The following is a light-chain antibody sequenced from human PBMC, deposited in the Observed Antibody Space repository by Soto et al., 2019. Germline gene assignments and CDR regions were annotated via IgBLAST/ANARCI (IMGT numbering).Light chain of an antibody. CDR3: TSYASTTPHVA. CDR1: ISDVGGYNY. Sequence: QSALTQPASVSGSPGQSITISCTGTISDVGGYNYVSWYQHHPGKAPNLMIYEVFNRPSGVSNRFSGSRSGNTASLTISGLQAEDEGDYYCTSYASTTPHVAFGGGTKVTVL. V-gene: IGLV2-14*01. CDR2: EVF. J-gene: IGLJ2*01.